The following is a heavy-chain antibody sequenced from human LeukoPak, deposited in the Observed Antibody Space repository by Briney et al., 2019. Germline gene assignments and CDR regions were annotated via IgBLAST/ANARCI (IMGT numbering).Heavy chain of an antibody. CDR2: INHSGST. J-gene: IGHJ4*02. V-gene: IGHV4-34*01. D-gene: IGHD3-9*01. CDR1: GGSFSGYY. Sequence: PLETLSLTCAVYGGSFSGYYWSWIRQPPGKRLEWIGEINHSGSTNYNPSLKSRVIISLDTSENQFSLKLSSVTAADTAVYFCAKGSIFYDLLTGYHNYFDSWGQGTLVTVSS. CDR3: AKGSIFYDLLTGYHNYFDS.